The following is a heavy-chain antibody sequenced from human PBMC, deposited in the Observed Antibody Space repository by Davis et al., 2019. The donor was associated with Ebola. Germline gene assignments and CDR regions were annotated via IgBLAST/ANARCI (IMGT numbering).Heavy chain of an antibody. D-gene: IGHD5-18*01. J-gene: IGHJ4*01. V-gene: IGHV1-24*01. Sequence: ASVKVSCKVSGYTLTELSMHWVRQAPGKGLEWMGGFDPEDGETIYAQKFQGRVTMTRDTSTSTVYMELSSLRSEDTAVYYCARSSGYSYGHAGGYWGLGTLVTVSS. CDR1: GYTLTELS. CDR2: FDPEDGET. CDR3: ARSSGYSYGHAGGY.